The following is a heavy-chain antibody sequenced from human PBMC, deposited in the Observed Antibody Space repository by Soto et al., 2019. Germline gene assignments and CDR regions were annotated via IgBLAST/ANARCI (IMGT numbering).Heavy chain of an antibody. J-gene: IGHJ4*02. V-gene: IGHV3-33*01. CDR1: GFVFSKFG. Sequence: QVQLVQSGGGVVQPGRSLRLPCAASGFVFSKFGFQWVRQAPGKGLEWVAVIWADGTTKYYAESVKGRFTISRDNSRNPQYLQMSDLRADDTAGYFWGRERVYDDNYDSFDYWGQGALVTVSS. CDR3: GRERVYDDNYDSFDY. D-gene: IGHD3-22*01. CDR2: IWADGTTK.